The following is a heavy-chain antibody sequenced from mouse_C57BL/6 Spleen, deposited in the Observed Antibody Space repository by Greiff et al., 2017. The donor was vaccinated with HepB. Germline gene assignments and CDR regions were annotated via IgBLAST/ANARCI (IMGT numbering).Heavy chain of an antibody. CDR1: GYAFSSYW. Sequence: QVQLQQSGAELVKPGASVKISCKASGYAFSSYWMNWVKQRPGKGLEWIGQIYPGDGDTNYNGKFKGKATLTADKSSSTAYMQLSSLTSEDSAVYFCARRPLPTVVAMDYWGQGTSVTVSS. D-gene: IGHD1-1*01. CDR2: IYPGDGDT. CDR3: ARRPLPTVVAMDY. J-gene: IGHJ4*01. V-gene: IGHV1-80*01.